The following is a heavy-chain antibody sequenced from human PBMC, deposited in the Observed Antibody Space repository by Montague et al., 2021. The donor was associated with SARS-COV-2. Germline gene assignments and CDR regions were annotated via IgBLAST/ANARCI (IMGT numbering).Heavy chain of an antibody. CDR2: IYDSGST. CDR1: GSSVRSYY. CDR3: ARVNTVTTFGGPYYIDS. Sequence: SETLSLTCIVSGSSVRSYYWSWIRQPPGQGLEWIGYIYDSGSTNYNPSLKSRVTISVDTSKNQFSLKLSSVTAADTAVYYCARVNTVTTFGGPYYIDSWGQGTLGTVSA. V-gene: IGHV4-59*02. D-gene: IGHD4-17*01. J-gene: IGHJ4*02.